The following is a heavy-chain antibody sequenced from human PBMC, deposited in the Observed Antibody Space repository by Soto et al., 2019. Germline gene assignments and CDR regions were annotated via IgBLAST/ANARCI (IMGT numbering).Heavy chain of an antibody. V-gene: IGHV4-34*01. D-gene: IGHD3-10*01. CDR3: ARGTMVRGVIHNYYYYYGMGV. J-gene: IGHJ6*02. CDR1: GGSFSGYY. Sequence: PSETLSLTCAVYGGSFSGYYWSWIRQPPGKGLEWIGEINHSGSTNYNPSLKSRVTISVDTSKNQFSLKLSSVTAADTAVYYCARGTMVRGVIHNYYYYYGMGVWGQGTTVTVSS. CDR2: INHSGST.